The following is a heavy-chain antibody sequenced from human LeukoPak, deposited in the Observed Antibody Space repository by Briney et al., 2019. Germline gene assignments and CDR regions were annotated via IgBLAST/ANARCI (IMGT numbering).Heavy chain of an antibody. Sequence: SQTLSLTCTVSGGSISSGDYYWSWIRQPPGKGLEWIGYIYYSGSTYYNPSLKSRVTISVDTSKNQFSLKLSSVTAADTAVYYCARDSSGIAAPGTDWGQGTPVTVSS. CDR2: IYYSGST. V-gene: IGHV4-30-4*01. CDR1: GGSISSGDYY. CDR3: ARDSSGIAAPGTD. D-gene: IGHD6-13*01. J-gene: IGHJ4*02.